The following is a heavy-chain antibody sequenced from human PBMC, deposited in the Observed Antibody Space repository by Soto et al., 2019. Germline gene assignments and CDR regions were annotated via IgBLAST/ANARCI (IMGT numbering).Heavy chain of an antibody. J-gene: IGHJ6*02. CDR3: AKDGGIVVVVATFGMGV. Sequence: GESLKISCAASGFTFSSYGMHWVRQAPGKGPEWVAVISCDGSNKYYADSMKGRFTISRDNSKNTLYLQMNSLRAEETAEYYCAKDGGIVVVVATFGMGVWGREAMVTVSS. CDR2: ISCDGSNK. CDR1: GFTFSSYG. D-gene: IGHD2-15*01. V-gene: IGHV3-30*18.